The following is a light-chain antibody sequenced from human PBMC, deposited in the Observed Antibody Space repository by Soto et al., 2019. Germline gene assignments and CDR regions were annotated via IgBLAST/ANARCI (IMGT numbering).Light chain of an antibody. CDR2: DVS. CDR3: TSFTSSYTHV. CDR1: SSDVGSYNI. J-gene: IGLJ1*01. V-gene: IGLV2-14*02. Sequence: QSALTQPASVSGSPGQSIAISCTGTSSDVGSYNIVSGYQQHPGKVPKLMIYDVSNRPSGVSDRFSGSKSGNTASLTISGLQAEDEADYYCTSFTSSYTHVFGTGTKVTVL.